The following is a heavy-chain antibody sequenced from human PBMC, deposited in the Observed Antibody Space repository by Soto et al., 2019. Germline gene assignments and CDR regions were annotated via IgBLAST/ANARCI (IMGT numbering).Heavy chain of an antibody. J-gene: IGHJ4*02. V-gene: IGHV4-59*01. CDR3: ARVVDDYGDYFDY. Sequence: SETLSLTCTVSGGSISSYYWSWIRQPPGKGLEWIGYIYYSGSTNYNPSLKSRVTISVDTSKNQFSLKLSSVTAADTAVYYCARVVDDYGDYFDYRGQGTLVTVSS. D-gene: IGHD4-17*01. CDR1: GGSISSYY. CDR2: IYYSGST.